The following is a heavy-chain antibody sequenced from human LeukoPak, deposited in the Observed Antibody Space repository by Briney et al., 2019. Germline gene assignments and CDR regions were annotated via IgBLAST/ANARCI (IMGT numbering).Heavy chain of an antibody. CDR2: IIPIFGTA. J-gene: IGHJ4*02. CDR3: ASCDYYDSSGYCCFDY. Sequence: SVKVSCKASGGTFSSYAISWVRQAPGQGLEWMGGIIPIFGTANYAQKFQGRVTITTDESTRTAYMELSSLRSEDTAVYYCASCDYYDSSGYCCFDYWGQGTLVTVSS. D-gene: IGHD3-22*01. CDR1: GGTFSSYA. V-gene: IGHV1-69*05.